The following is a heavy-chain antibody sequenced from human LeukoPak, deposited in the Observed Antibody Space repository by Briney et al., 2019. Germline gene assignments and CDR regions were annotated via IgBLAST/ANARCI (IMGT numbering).Heavy chain of an antibody. CDR1: GYTFTAYG. CDR2: ISAYNGNT. V-gene: IGHV1-18*01. J-gene: IGHJ4*02. CDR3: ARWGNWDFYDSSGYYHDQGY. D-gene: IGHD3-22*01. Sequence: WASVKVSCKASGYTFTAYGFIWVRQAPGQGLEWMGWISAYNGNTNYTQKLQGRVTMTTDTSTSTAYMELRSLRSDDTAVYYCARWGNWDFYDSSGYYHDQGYCGQGTLVIVSS.